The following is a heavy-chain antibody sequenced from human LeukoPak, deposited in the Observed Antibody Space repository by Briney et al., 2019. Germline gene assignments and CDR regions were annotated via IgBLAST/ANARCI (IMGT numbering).Heavy chain of an antibody. D-gene: IGHD6-13*01. CDR1: GGSISSYY. Sequence: SETLSLTCTVSGGSISSYYWSWIRQPPGKGLEWIGYIYYSGSTNYNPSLKSRVTISVDTSKNQFSLKLSSVTAADTAVYYCARAAAAAANWFDPWGRGTLVTVSS. J-gene: IGHJ5*02. V-gene: IGHV4-59*12. CDR2: IYYSGST. CDR3: ARAAAAAANWFDP.